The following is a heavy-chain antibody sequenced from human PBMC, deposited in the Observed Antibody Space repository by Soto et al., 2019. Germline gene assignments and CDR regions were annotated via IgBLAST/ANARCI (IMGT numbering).Heavy chain of an antibody. CDR1: GFTFSSYA. CDR3: AKDGAYYYGSGSYNYMDV. D-gene: IGHD3-10*01. Sequence: GGSLRLSCAASGFTFSSYAMSWVRQAPGKGLEWVSAISGSGGSTYYADSVKGRFTISRDNSKNTLYLQMNSPRAEDTAVYYCAKDGAYYYGSGSYNYMDVWGKGTTVTVSS. J-gene: IGHJ6*03. V-gene: IGHV3-23*01. CDR2: ISGSGGST.